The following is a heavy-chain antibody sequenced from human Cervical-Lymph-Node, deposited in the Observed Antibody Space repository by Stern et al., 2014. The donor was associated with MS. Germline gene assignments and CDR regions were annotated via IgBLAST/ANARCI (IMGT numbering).Heavy chain of an antibody. Sequence: QVQLQQWGAGLVKPSETLSLTCDVYGGSSSGCPCSWLRQPRGKGLEWIGEINHSGSTNYIPSLKSRVTIAVDTSKNQISLRLSSVTVADAAVYYCARVHADSKDAFDIWGQGTLVTVSS. V-gene: IGHV4-34*01. CDR3: ARVHADSKDAFDI. CDR2: INHSGST. CDR1: GGSSSGCP. J-gene: IGHJ3*02. D-gene: IGHD4-17*01.